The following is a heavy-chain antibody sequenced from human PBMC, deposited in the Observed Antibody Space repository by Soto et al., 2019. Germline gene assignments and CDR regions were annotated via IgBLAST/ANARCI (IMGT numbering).Heavy chain of an antibody. V-gene: IGHV3-23*01. CDR3: ARITRS. J-gene: IGHJ5*02. D-gene: IGHD3-3*01. CDR1: GLTVSSSA. Sequence: SESGGGLVQPGGSLRLSCAASGLTVSSSATTWVRQAPGKGLEWISSITGDGKATYYADSVKGRFTISKDISTNTLFLQMNSLRGEDTATYYCARITRSWGQGTLVTVSS. CDR2: ITGDGKAT.